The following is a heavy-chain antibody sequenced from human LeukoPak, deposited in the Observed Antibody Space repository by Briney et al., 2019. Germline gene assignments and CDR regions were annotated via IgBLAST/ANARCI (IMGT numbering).Heavy chain of an antibody. V-gene: IGHV1-2*02. J-gene: IGHJ5*02. CDR1: GYTFTGYY. Sequence: ASVKVSCKASGYTFTGYYMHWVRQAPGQGLEWMGWINPNSGGTNYAQKFQGRVTMTRDTSISTAYMELSRLRSDDTAVYYCARNYYGSGSYWAPWFDPWGQGTLVTVSS. CDR2: INPNSGGT. D-gene: IGHD3-10*01. CDR3: ARNYYGSGSYWAPWFDP.